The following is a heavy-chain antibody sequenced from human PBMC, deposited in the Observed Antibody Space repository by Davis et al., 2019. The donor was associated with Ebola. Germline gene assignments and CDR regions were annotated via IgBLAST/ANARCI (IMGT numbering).Heavy chain of an antibody. CDR2: IYTACTTRCT. V-gene: IGHV3-66*04. J-gene: IGHJ4*02. CDR1: GFSVTSTY. Sequence: GGSLRLSCTASGFSVTSTYVSWVRQAPGKGLEWVSVIYTACTTRCTDYADPVKGRFIVSRDKSKNTVSLEMNSLRAEDTAVYYCARHYSTVWYHYDYFDYWGQGVLVTVSS. D-gene: IGHD6-19*01. CDR3: ARHYSTVWYHYDYFDY.